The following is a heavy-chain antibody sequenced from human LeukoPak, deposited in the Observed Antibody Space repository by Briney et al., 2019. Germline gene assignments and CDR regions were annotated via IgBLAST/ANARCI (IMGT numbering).Heavy chain of an antibody. CDR3: TRDDFWTGFLGYFQH. Sequence: TGGSLRLSCAASGFTFSSYAMSWVRQAPGKGLEWVSAISGSGGSTYYADSVKGRFTISRDNSKNTLYLQMNSLRAEDTAVYYCTRDDFWTGFLGYFQHWGRGTLVTVSS. J-gene: IGHJ1*01. D-gene: IGHD3/OR15-3a*01. CDR1: GFTFSSYA. V-gene: IGHV3-23*01. CDR2: ISGSGGST.